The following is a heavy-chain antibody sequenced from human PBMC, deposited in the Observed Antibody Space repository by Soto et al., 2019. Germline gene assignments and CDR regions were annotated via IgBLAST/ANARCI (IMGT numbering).Heavy chain of an antibody. V-gene: IGHV4-30-4*01. CDR3: ARTPFGADSSGWGRWFDP. Sequence: QVQLQESGPGLVKPSQTLSLTCTVSGGSISSGDYYWSWIRQPPGKGLEWIGYIYYSGSTYYNPSRKSRVTISVDTSKNQFSLKLSSVTAADTAVYYCARTPFGADSSGWGRWFDPWGQGTLVTVSS. CDR2: IYYSGST. D-gene: IGHD3-22*01. CDR1: GGSISSGDYY. J-gene: IGHJ5*02.